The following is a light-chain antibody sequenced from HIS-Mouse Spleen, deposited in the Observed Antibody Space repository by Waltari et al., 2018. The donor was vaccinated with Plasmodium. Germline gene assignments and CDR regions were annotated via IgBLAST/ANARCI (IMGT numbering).Light chain of an antibody. Sequence: DIPMTQSPSPLSASVGARVTITCQASQDISNNLNWYQQKPGKTPKLLIYDASNLETGVPSRFSGSGSGTDFTFTISSLQPEDIATYYCQQYDNLPLTFGGGTKVEIK. CDR1: QDISNN. CDR3: QQYDNLPLT. CDR2: DAS. J-gene: IGKJ4*01. V-gene: IGKV1-33*01.